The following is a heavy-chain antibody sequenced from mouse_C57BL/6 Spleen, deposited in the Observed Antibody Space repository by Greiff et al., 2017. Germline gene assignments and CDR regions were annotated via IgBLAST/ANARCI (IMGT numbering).Heavy chain of an antibody. CDR1: GYTFTEYT. CDR2: FYPGSGSI. CDR3: ASHEKDYGSLYDAMDY. J-gene: IGHJ4*01. D-gene: IGHD1-1*01. Sequence: QVHVKQSGAELVKPGASVKLSCKASGYTFTEYTIHWVKQRSGQGLEWIGWFYPGSGSIKYNEKFKDKATLTADKSSSTVYMELRRLTSEDSAVYVCASHEKDYGSLYDAMDYWGQGTSVTVSS. V-gene: IGHV1-62-2*01.